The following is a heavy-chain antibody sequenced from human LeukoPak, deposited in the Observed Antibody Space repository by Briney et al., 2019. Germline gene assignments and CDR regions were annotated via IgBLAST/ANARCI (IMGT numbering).Heavy chain of an antibody. CDR3: AKSWNYYDSSGDDALDI. CDR1: GVTFSDYG. V-gene: IGHV3-23*01. D-gene: IGHD3-22*01. J-gene: IGHJ3*02. CDR2: ISGSGIST. Sequence: GGSLRLSCAAAGVTFSDYGMNWVRQAPGKGLEWVSGISGSGISTYYADSVKGRFTISRDNSKNTLYLQMNSLRVEDTAVYYCAKSWNYYDSSGDDALDIWGQGTMVTVSS.